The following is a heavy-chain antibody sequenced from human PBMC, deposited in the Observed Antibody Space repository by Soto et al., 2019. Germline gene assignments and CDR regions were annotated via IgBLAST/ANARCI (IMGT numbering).Heavy chain of an antibody. CDR1: GFTFSSYA. CDR2: ISYDGSNK. Sequence: GGSLRLSCAASGFTFSSYAMHWVRQAPGKGLEWVAVISYDGSNKYCADSVKGRFTISRDNSKNTLYLQMNSLRAEDTAVYYCAREWYYYDSSGYYYPGYYYGMDVWGQGTTVTVSS. J-gene: IGHJ6*02. CDR3: AREWYYYDSSGYYYPGYYYGMDV. V-gene: IGHV3-30-3*01. D-gene: IGHD3-22*01.